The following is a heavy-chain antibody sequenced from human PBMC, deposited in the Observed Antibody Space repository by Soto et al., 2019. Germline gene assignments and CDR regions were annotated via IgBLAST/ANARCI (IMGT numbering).Heavy chain of an antibody. V-gene: IGHV3-64D*06. CDR1: GFTFSSYA. J-gene: IGHJ4*02. CDR3: VKPYQPLPHSPLHX. Sequence: GGSLRLSCSASGFTFSSYAMHWVRQAPGKGLEYVSSISSNGGSTYYADSVKGRFTISRDNSKNTLYLQMSSLRAEDTAVYYCVKPYQPLPHSPLHXWGQATLLTVSX. D-gene: IGHD2-2*01. CDR2: ISSNGGST.